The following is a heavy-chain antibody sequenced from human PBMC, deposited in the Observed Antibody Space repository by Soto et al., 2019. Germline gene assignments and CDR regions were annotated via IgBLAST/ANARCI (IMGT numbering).Heavy chain of an antibody. V-gene: IGHV4-4*07. CDR1: GAFISGFY. J-gene: IGHJ5*02. D-gene: IGHD1-1*01. Sequence: SETLSLTCTVSGAFISGFYWSWIRKSAGKGLEWIGRIYATGTTDYNPSLKSRVMMSVDTSKKQFSLKLRSVTAADTAVYYCVRDGTKTLRDWFDPWGQGSSVTVSS. CDR2: IYATGTT. CDR3: VRDGTKTLRDWFDP.